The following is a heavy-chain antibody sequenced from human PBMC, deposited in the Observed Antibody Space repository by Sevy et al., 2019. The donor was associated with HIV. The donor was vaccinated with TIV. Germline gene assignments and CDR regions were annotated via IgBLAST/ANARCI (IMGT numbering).Heavy chain of an antibody. D-gene: IGHD5-12*01. CDR1: GFSVSSNY. CDR3: LRGGGGY. J-gene: IGHJ4*02. CDR2: INRDGSGK. Sequence: GGSLRLSCVVSGFSVSSNYMSWVRQAPGKGLEWVASINRDGSGKYYVDSVKGRFIISRHNVKKSFFLQMNTLRVDDTAVYYCLRGGGGYWGQATLVTVSS. V-gene: IGHV3-7*01.